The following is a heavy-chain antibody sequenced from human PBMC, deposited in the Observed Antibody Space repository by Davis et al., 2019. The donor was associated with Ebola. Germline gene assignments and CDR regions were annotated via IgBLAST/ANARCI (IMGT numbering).Heavy chain of an antibody. V-gene: IGHV4-59*12. CDR1: GGSISSYY. Sequence: MPSETLSLTCTVSGGSISSYYWSWIRQPPGKGLEWIGYIYYSGSTNYNPSLKSRVTISVDTSKNQFSLKLSSVTAADTAVYYCAILDDAPYYYGSGSYVSVDVWGQGTTVTVSS. J-gene: IGHJ6*02. D-gene: IGHD3-10*01. CDR2: IYYSGST. CDR3: AILDDAPYYYGSGSYVSVDV.